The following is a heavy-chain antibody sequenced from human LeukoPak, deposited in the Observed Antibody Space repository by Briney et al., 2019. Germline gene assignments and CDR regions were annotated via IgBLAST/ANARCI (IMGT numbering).Heavy chain of an antibody. CDR2: MYLGYFDT. CDR3: ARHSPSTGGWAFDY. CDR1: GYSFTSYW. V-gene: IGHV5-51*01. Sequence: GESLKISCKGSGYSFTSYWIGWVRQMPGKGLEWMGIMYLGYFDTRYSPSFQGQVTISADRSISTAYLQWSSLKASDTAMYYCARHSPSTGGWAFDYWGQGTLVTVSS. D-gene: IGHD6-19*01. J-gene: IGHJ4*02.